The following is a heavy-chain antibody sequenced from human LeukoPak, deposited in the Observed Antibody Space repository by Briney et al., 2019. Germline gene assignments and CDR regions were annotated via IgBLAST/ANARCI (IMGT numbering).Heavy chain of an antibody. V-gene: IGHV4-39*01. CDR1: GDSVSTNLYY. J-gene: IGHJ4*02. CDR3: ARQGYGRSSFFDH. D-gene: IGHD6-6*01. CDR2: LFHSGTT. Sequence: PSETLSLTCTVSGDSVSTNLYYWGWIRQPPGKGLEWIGNLFHSGTTCYNPSLKSRVSISVDTSKNQFSLKLNSVTAADTAVYYCARQGYGRSSFFDHWGQGDLVTVSS.